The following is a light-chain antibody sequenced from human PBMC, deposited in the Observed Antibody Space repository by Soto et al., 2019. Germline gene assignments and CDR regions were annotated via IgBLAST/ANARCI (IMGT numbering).Light chain of an antibody. J-gene: IGKJ1*01. CDR3: QQYNNWLTWT. Sequence: EIVMTQSPATLSVSPGERDTLSCRASQSVGSNLAWYQQKPGQAPRLLIYGASTRATSIPARFSGSGSGTKFTLTISSLQSEDFAVYYCQQYNNWLTWTFGQGTKVDIK. CDR1: QSVGSN. V-gene: IGKV3-15*01. CDR2: GAS.